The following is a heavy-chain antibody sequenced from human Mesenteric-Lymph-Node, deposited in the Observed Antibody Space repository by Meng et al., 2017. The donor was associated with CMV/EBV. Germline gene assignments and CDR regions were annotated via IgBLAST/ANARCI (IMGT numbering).Heavy chain of an antibody. V-gene: IGHV3-49*04. CDR1: GFTFGDYA. D-gene: IGHD3-3*01. Sequence: GESLKISCTASGFTFGDYAMSWVRQAPGKGLEWVGFIRSKAYGGTTEYAASVKGRFTISRDDSKSIAYLQMNSLKTEDTAVYYCTRQRDYDFWSGYYPGDDYWGQGTLVTVSS. J-gene: IGHJ4*02. CDR2: IRSKAYGGTT. CDR3: TRQRDYDFWSGYYPGDDY.